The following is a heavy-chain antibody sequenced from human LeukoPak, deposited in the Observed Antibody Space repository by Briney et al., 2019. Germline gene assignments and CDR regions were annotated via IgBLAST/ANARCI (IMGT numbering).Heavy chain of an antibody. J-gene: IGHJ4*02. CDR2: IYSGGST. CDR3: ARVGPDVDTAMVRGYFDY. V-gene: IGHV3-53*04. D-gene: IGHD5-18*01. Sequence: GGSLRLSCAASGFTVSSNYMSWVRQAPGKGLEWVSVIYSGGSTYYADSVKGRFTISRHNSKNTLYLQMNSLRAEDTAVYYCARVGPDVDTAMVRGYFDYWGQGTLVTVSS. CDR1: GFTVSSNY.